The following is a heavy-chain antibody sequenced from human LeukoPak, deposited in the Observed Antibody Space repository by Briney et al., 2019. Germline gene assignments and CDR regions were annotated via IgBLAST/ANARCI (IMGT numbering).Heavy chain of an antibody. Sequence: SETLSLTSTVSGGSISSHYWSWIRQPPGKGLEWIGYIYYSGSTNYNPSLKSRVTISVDTSKNQFSLKLSSVTAADTAVYYCARVSGYKARTFDYWGQGTLVTVSS. V-gene: IGHV4-59*11. J-gene: IGHJ4*02. CDR2: IYYSGST. D-gene: IGHD5-12*01. CDR1: GGSISSHY. CDR3: ARVSGYKARTFDY.